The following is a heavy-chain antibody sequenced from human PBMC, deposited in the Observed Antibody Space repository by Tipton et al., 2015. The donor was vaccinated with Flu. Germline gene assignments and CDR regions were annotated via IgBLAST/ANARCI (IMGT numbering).Heavy chain of an antibody. D-gene: IGHD2-2*01. V-gene: IGHV3-7*01. CDR3: VKMPAFDS. J-gene: IGHJ3*02. CDR1: GFTFSSYW. CDR2: IKQDGSEK. Sequence: SLRLSCAASGFTFSSYWMHWVRQAPGKGLEWVANIKQDGSEKYYVDSAKGRFTISRDNAKNSLYLQMNSLRAEDTAVYYCVKMPAFDSWGQGTMVTVSS.